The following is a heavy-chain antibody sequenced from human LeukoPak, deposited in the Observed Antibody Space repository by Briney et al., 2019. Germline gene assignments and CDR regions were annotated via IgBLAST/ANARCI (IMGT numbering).Heavy chain of an antibody. J-gene: IGHJ4*02. CDR3: ARDRDSSGWYIGAFDY. V-gene: IGHV1-46*01. Sequence: ASVKVSCKASGYTFTSYCMQWVRQAPGQGLEWMGIINPSGGSTSYAQKFQGRVTMTRDTSTSTVYMELSSLRSEDTAVYYCARDRDSSGWYIGAFDYWGQGTLVTVSS. CDR1: GYTFTSYC. CDR2: INPSGGST. D-gene: IGHD6-19*01.